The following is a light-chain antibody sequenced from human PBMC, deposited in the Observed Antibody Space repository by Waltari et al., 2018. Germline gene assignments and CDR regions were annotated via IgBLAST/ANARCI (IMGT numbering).Light chain of an antibody. J-gene: IGLJ3*02. CDR3: QTGGHGTWV. V-gene: IGLV4-69*01. Sequence: LVVTQSPSASASLGASVKLTCTPASAHSSTFIAWLQQQPEKGPRYLMKVNSDGSHSRGDEIPDRFSGSSSGAERHLAISSLQAEDEADDYCQTGGHGTWVFGGGTKLTVL. CDR2: VNSDGSH. CDR1: SAHSSTF.